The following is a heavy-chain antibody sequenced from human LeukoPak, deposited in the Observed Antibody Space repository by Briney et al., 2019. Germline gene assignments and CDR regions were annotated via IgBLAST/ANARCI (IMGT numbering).Heavy chain of an antibody. D-gene: IGHD3-22*01. CDR3: ARLDHRRFYDSSGQIDY. V-gene: IGHV4-34*01. Sequence: PSETLYLTCAVYGGSFSGYYWSWIRQPPGKGLEWIGEINHSGSTNYNPSLKSRVTISVDTSKNQFSLKLSSVTAADTAVYYCARLDHRRFYDSSGQIDYWGQGTLVTVSS. J-gene: IGHJ4*02. CDR1: GGSFSGYY. CDR2: INHSGST.